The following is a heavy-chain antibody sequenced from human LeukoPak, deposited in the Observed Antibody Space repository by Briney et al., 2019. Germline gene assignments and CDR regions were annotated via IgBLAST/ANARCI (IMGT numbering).Heavy chain of an antibody. CDR1: GFTFSSYS. D-gene: IGHD7-27*01. CDR3: ARKTGGSLDI. Sequence: PGGSLRLSCAASGFTFSSYSMNWVRQAPGKGLEWVTYISSSSSTIYYADSVKGRFTISRGNAKNSLYLEMNSLRAEDTAVYYCARKTGGSLDIWGQGTMVTVSS. CDR2: ISSSSSTI. J-gene: IGHJ3*02. V-gene: IGHV3-48*01.